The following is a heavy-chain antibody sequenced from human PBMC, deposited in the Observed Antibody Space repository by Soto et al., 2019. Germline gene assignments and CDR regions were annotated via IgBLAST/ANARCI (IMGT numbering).Heavy chain of an antibody. CDR2: INHSGST. CDR1: GGSFSGYY. Sequence: SETLSLTCTVYGGSFSGYYWTWIRQPPGTGLEWIGEINHSGSTNYNPSLKSRVTISVDTSKNQFSLKLTSVTAADTAVYYCAREKITGLFDYWGQGNLVTVSS. V-gene: IGHV4-34*01. CDR3: AREKITGLFDY. J-gene: IGHJ4*02. D-gene: IGHD2-8*02.